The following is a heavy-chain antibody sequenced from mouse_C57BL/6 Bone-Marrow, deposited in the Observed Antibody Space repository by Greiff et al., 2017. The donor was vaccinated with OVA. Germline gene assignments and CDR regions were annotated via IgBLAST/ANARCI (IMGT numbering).Heavy chain of an antibody. CDR3: ASIYDGYPLAY. J-gene: IGHJ3*01. D-gene: IGHD2-3*01. Sequence: VQLQQPGAELVKPGASVKLSCKASGYTFTSYWMQWVKQRPGQGLECIGEIDPSDSYTNYNQKFKGKATLTVDTSSSTAYMQLSSLTSEDSAVYYCASIYDGYPLAYWGQGTLVTVSA. CDR2: IDPSDSYT. V-gene: IGHV1-50*01. CDR1: GYTFTSYW.